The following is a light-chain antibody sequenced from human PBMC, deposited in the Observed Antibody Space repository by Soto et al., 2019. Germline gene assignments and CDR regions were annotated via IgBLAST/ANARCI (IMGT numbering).Light chain of an antibody. CDR1: QSVSSSH. CDR2: SAS. J-gene: IGKJ1*01. V-gene: IGKV3-20*01. CDR3: QRYGA. Sequence: EVVLTQSPVTLSLSPGERATLSCRASQSVSSSHLAWYQHKPGQAPRLLIYSASSRATGIPDRFSGSGSGTDFTLTISRLEPEDFAVYYCQRYGAFGQGNKVDIK.